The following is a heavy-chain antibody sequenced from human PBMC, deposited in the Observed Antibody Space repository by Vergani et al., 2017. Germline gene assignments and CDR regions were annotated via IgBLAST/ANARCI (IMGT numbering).Heavy chain of an antibody. J-gene: IGHJ4*02. CDR1: GGSINSHNYY. V-gene: IGHV4-61*02. D-gene: IGHD2-15*01. CDR3: ARGRWLVGSCYEPLFDY. Sequence: QVQLQESGPGLVKPSQTLSLTCTVSGGSINSHNYYWSWIRQPAGKGLEWIGRIHTSGSTNYNPSLKSRVTMSEDTSKNQFSLNLTSGTAADTAVYFCARGRWLVGSCYEPLFDYWGQGILVTVSS. CDR2: IHTSGST.